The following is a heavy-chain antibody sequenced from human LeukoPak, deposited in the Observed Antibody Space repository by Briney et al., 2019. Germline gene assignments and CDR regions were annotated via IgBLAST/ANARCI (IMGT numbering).Heavy chain of an antibody. Sequence: SETLSLTCAVYGGSFSGYYWSWIRQPPGKGLEWIGEINHSGSTNYNPSLKSRVTISVDTSKNQFSLKLSSVTAADTAVYYCARGERMGSSWYGRRSEKYYMDVWGKGTTVTI. CDR1: GGSFSGYY. CDR3: ARGERMGSSWYGRRSEKYYMDV. J-gene: IGHJ6*03. CDR2: INHSGST. V-gene: IGHV4-34*01. D-gene: IGHD6-13*01.